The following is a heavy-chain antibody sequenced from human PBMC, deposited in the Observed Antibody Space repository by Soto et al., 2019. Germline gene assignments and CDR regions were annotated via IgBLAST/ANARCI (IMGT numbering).Heavy chain of an antibody. D-gene: IGHD1-26*01. J-gene: IGHJ4*02. CDR3: ATANNTSPFDY. CDR2: IIVDSGNT. CDR1: VFTFSYSA. V-gene: IGHV1-58*01. Sequence: GXSVKVSCKASVFTFSYSAVQWVRQARGQSLEWIGRIIVDSGNTKSAEKFTERVSMSWDMSTSTAFMELRSLSSDDTAVYYCATANNTSPFDYWGLGALVTVSS.